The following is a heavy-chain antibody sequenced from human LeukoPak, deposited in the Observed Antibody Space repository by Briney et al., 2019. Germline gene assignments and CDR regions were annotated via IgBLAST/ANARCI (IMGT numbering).Heavy chain of an antibody. CDR1: GGTFSSYA. J-gene: IGHJ2*01. Sequence: GASVKVSCTASGGTFSSYAISWVRQAPGQGLEWMGRIIPILGIPNYAQKFQGRVTITADKSTTTAYMELSSLRSEDTAVYYCATEAIVVVTARDYWYFDLWGRGTLVTVSS. D-gene: IGHD2-21*02. CDR2: IIPILGIP. CDR3: ATEAIVVVTARDYWYFDL. V-gene: IGHV1-69*04.